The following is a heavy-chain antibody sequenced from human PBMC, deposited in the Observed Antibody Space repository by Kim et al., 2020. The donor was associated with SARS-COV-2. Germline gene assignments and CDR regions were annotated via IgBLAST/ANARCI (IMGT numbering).Heavy chain of an antibody. J-gene: IGHJ4*02. CDR2: ISGSGGST. CDR3: AKTYDSSGYWSGDY. CDR1: GFTFSSYA. Sequence: GGSLRLSCAASGFTFSSYAMSWVRQAPGKGLEWVSAISGSGGSTYYADSVKGRFTISRDNSKNTLYLQMNSLRAEDTAVYYCAKTYDSSGYWSGDYWGQGTLVTVSS. D-gene: IGHD3-22*01. V-gene: IGHV3-23*01.